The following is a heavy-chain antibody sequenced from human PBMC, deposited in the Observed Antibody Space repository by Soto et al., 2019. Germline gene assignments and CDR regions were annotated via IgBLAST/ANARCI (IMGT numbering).Heavy chain of an antibody. Sequence: SETLSLTCTVSGGPITDYSGVWIRQPAGKGLEWIGRIFSSGSTNYNPSLKGRITMSLDTSKNQFSLKLNSATATDTAVYFCARDQGVVVTADNWFDPWGQGILVTVS. D-gene: IGHD2-21*02. CDR2: IFSSGST. V-gene: IGHV4-4*07. J-gene: IGHJ5*02. CDR1: GGPITDYS. CDR3: ARDQGVVVTADNWFDP.